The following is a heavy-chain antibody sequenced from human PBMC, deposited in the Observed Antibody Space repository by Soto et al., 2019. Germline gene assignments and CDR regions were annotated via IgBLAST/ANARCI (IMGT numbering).Heavy chain of an antibody. J-gene: IGHJ5*02. CDR3: AAVLYSSGWYYWFDP. D-gene: IGHD6-19*01. V-gene: IGHV1-8*01. CDR2: MNPNSGNT. Sequence: ASVKVSCKASGSTFPSYDINWVRQATGQGLEWMGWMNPNSGNTGYAQKFQGRVTMTRNTSISTAYMELSSLRSEDTAVYYCAAVLYSSGWYYWFDPWGQGTLVTVSS. CDR1: GSTFPSYD.